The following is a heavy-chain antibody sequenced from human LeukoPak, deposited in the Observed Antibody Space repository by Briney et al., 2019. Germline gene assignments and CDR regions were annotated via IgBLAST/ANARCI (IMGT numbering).Heavy chain of an antibody. D-gene: IGHD1-14*01. CDR1: GFTFSDYY. CDR2: ISSSSSYT. V-gene: IGHV3-11*03. CDR3: ATRKPDYYFDY. Sequence: GSLRLSCAASGFTFSDYYMSWIRQAPGKGLEWVSYISSSSSYTNYADSVKGRFTISRDNAKNSLYLQMNSLRAEDTAIYYCATRKPDYYFDYWGQGTLVTVSS. J-gene: IGHJ4*02.